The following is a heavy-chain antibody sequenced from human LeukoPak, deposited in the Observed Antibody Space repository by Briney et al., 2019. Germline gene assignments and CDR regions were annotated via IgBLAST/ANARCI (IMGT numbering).Heavy chain of an antibody. CDR3: ARDRVAGPSFDY. V-gene: IGHV1-2*02. Sequence: ASVKVSCKASGYTLTGYYMHWVRQAPGQGLEWMGWINPNSGGTNYAQKFQGRVTMTRDTSISTAYMELSRLRSDDTAVYYCARDRVAGPSFDYWGQGTLVTVSS. CDR1: GYTLTGYY. J-gene: IGHJ4*02. CDR2: INPNSGGT. D-gene: IGHD6-19*01.